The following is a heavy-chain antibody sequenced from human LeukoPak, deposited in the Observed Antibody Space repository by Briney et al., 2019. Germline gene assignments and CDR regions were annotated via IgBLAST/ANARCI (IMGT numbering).Heavy chain of an antibody. Sequence: GGSLRLSCAASGFPFSNAWMSWVRQAPGKGLEWVGRIKSKTDGGKTDYAAPVQGRFSISKDDSENTLYLQMNGLNTEDTAVYYCSTVSPYYGSGTTSPDSWGQGTLVVVSS. CDR2: IKSKTDGGKT. CDR3: STVSPYYGSGTTSPDS. J-gene: IGHJ4*02. D-gene: IGHD3-10*01. CDR1: GFPFSNAW. V-gene: IGHV3-15*01.